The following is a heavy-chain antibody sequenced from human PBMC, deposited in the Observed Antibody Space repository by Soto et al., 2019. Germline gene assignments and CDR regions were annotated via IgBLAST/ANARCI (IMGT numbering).Heavy chain of an antibody. CDR2: INHSGST. J-gene: IGHJ4*02. Sequence: TLSLTCAVYGGSFSGYYWSWIRQPPGKGLEWIGEINHSGSTNYNPSLKSRVTISVDTSKNQFSLKLSSVTAADTAVYYCARGWNMTTVQPNSLSFDYWGQGTLVTVSS. CDR1: GGSFSGYY. V-gene: IGHV4-34*01. CDR3: ARGWNMTTVQPNSLSFDY. D-gene: IGHD4-17*01.